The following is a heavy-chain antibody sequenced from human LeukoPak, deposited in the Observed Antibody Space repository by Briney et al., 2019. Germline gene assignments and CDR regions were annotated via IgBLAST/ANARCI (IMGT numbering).Heavy chain of an antibody. CDR3: ARDGVLGGLFVWDY. CDR2: IYYSGST. CDR1: GGSISRYY. V-gene: IGHV4-59*01. Sequence: SETLSLTCTVSGGSISRYYWSWIRQPPAKGLEWNGYIYYSGSTNYNPSLTSRVTISVDTSKNQFSLKLSSVTAADTAVYYCARDGVLGGLFVWDYWGQGTLVTVSS. D-gene: IGHD3-16*01. J-gene: IGHJ4*02.